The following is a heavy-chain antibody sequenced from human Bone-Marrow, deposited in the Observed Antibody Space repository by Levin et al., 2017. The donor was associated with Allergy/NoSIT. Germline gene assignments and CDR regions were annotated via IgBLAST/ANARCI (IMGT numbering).Heavy chain of an antibody. CDR1: GLTFVNYW. CDR3: ATGGNQYYVY. D-gene: IGHD3-16*01. CDR2: VNSDGSDT. Sequence: SCAASGLTFVNYWMHWVRQAPGEGLVWLCRVNSDGSDTVYADSVKGRLTISRDNAKDTLYLQMSSLRAEDTAVYYCATGGNQYYVYWGQGTLVTVAS. V-gene: IGHV3-74*01. J-gene: IGHJ4*02.